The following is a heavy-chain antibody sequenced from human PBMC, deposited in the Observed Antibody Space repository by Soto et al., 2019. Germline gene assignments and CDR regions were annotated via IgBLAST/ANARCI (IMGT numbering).Heavy chain of an antibody. V-gene: IGHV4-30-4*01. CDR1: GGSISSTNYY. J-gene: IGHJ6*02. CDR2: IYYSGST. CDR3: AGDNDGGRGYYYYGMDV. Sequence: QVQLQESGPGLVKPSQTLSLTCTVSGGSISSTNYYWSWIRQPPGKGLEWIGYIYYSGSTYYNPSLKSRVIISVDTSKNQFSLKLSSVTAADTAVYYCAGDNDGGRGYYYYGMDVWGQGTTVTVSS. D-gene: IGHD3-10*01.